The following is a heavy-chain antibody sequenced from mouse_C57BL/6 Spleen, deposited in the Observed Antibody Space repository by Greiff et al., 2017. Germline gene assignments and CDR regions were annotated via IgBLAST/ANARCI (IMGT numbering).Heavy chain of an antibody. V-gene: IGHV1-55*01. CDR1: GYTFTSYW. J-gene: IGHJ2*01. CDR2: IDPGSGST. Sequence: QVQLQQPGAELVKPGASVKMSCKASGYTFTSYWITWVKQRPGQGLEWIGDIDPGSGSTNYNEKFKSKATLTVDTSSSTAYMQLSSLTSEDSAVYYCAREETTVLATPCDYWGQGTTLTVSS. CDR3: AREETTVLATPCDY. D-gene: IGHD1-1*01.